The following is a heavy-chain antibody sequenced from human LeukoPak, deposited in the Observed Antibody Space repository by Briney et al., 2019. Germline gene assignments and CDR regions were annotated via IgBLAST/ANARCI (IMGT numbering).Heavy chain of an antibody. CDR2: ISAYNGNT. Sequence: ASVKVSCKASGYTFTSYGISWVRQAPGQGLEWMGWISAYNGNTNYAQKPQGRVTMTTDTSTSTAYMELRSLRSDDTAVYYCARTGYYDILTGYYPPFDPWGQGTLVTVSS. CDR3: ARTGYYDILTGYYPPFDP. J-gene: IGHJ5*02. V-gene: IGHV1-18*01. CDR1: GYTFTSYG. D-gene: IGHD3-9*01.